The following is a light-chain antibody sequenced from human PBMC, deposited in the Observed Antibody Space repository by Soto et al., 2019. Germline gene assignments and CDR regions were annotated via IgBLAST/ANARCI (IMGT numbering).Light chain of an antibody. CDR3: TSYTTTTAHV. CDR2: DVT. J-gene: IGLJ2*01. Sequence: QSALTPPASVSGSPGQSITIFCTGTSSDVGAYNYVSWYQQHPGKAPKVIIYDVTKRPSGVSDRFSGSKSGNTASLTISGLQAEDEADYYCTSYTTTTAHVFGGGTQLTVL. V-gene: IGLV2-14*03. CDR1: SSDVGAYNY.